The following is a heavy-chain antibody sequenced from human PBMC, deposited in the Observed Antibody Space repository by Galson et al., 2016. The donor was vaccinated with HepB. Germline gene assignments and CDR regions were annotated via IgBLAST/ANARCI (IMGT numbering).Heavy chain of an antibody. D-gene: IGHD6-19*01. J-gene: IGHJ3*02. CDR1: GFTFSSYG. CDR3: ARDAPVAVTAFDI. CDR2: IWYDGSNK. Sequence: SLRLSCAASGFTFSSYGLHWVRQAPGKGLEWVAVIWYDGSNKYYADSVKGRFTISRDNSKYTLYLQMNSLRAEDTAVYYCARDAPVAVTAFDIWGQGTMVTVSS. V-gene: IGHV3-33*01.